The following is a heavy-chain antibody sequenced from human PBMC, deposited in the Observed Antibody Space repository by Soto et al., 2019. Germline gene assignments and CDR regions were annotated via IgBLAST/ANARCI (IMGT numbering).Heavy chain of an antibody. CDR2: INHSGST. CDR3: ARELAAAGRTAFDY. J-gene: IGHJ4*02. V-gene: IGHV4-34*01. Sequence: QVQLQQWGAGLLKPSETLSLTCAVYGGSFSGYYWSWIRQPPGKGLEWIGEINHSGSTNYNPSLKRRVTISVDTSKNQFSLKLSSVTAADTAVYYCARELAAAGRTAFDYWGQGTLVTVSS. CDR1: GGSFSGYY. D-gene: IGHD6-13*01.